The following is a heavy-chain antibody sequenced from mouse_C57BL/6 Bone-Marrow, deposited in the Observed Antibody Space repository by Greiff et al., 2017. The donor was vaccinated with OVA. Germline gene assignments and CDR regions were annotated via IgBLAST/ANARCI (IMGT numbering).Heavy chain of an antibody. CDR2: IHPNSGST. J-gene: IGHJ3*01. D-gene: IGHD2-4*01. CDR3: ARRGLYYDYDVGGAY. Sequence: QVQLQQPGAELVKPGASVKLSCKASGYTFTSYWMHWVKQRPGQGLEWIGMIHPNSGSTNYNEKFKSKATLTVDTSSSTAYMQLSSLTSEDSAVYYCARRGLYYDYDVGGAYWGQGTLVTVSA. V-gene: IGHV1-64*01. CDR1: GYTFTSYW.